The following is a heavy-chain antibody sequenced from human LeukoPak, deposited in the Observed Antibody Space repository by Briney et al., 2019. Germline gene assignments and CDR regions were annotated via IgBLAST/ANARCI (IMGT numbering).Heavy chain of an antibody. CDR1: GFTFSNYG. J-gene: IGHJ4*02. CDR2: IWYDGSKK. V-gene: IGHV3-33*01. Sequence: AGGSLRLSCAVSGFTFSNYGMHWVRQAPGKWLEWVAIIWYDGSKKYYADSVKGRFTISRDNSKDTLYLQMNSLRADDTAVYYCARVGCSGGSCCDYWGQGTLVTVSS. CDR3: ARVGCSGGSCCDY. D-gene: IGHD2-15*01.